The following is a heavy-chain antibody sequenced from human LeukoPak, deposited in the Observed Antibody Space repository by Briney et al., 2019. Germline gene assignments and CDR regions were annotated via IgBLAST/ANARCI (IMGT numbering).Heavy chain of an antibody. D-gene: IGHD2-2*02. V-gene: IGHV3-73*01. CDR1: GFTFSSST. J-gene: IGHJ3*02. CDR3: ARYCSTSSCYRGFDI. CDR2: IRTKPNSYAT. Sequence: GGSLRLSCAASGFTFSSSTMHWVRQASGKGLEWVGPIRTKPNSYATTYAASVNDRFTISRDDSKNTAYLQMNSLKTEDTAVYYCARYCSTSSCYRGFDIWGQGTLVTVSS.